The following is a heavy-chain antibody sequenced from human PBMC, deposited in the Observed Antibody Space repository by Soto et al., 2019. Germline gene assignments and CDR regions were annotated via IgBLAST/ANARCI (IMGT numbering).Heavy chain of an antibody. Sequence: SVKVSCKASGGTFSSYAISWVRQAPGQGLEWMRGIIPIFGTANYAQRFQGRVTITADESTSTAYMELSSLRSEDTAVYYCARSGSSSWYFSPWGQGTLVTVSS. V-gene: IGHV1-69*13. J-gene: IGHJ5*02. CDR1: GGTFSSYA. CDR2: IIPIFGTA. D-gene: IGHD6-13*01. CDR3: ARSGSSSWYFSP.